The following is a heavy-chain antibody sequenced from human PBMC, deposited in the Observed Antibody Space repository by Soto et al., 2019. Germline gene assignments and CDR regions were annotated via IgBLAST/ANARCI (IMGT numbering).Heavy chain of an antibody. Sequence: ASVKVSCKVSGYTLTELSMHWVRQAPGKGLEWMGGFDPEDGETIYAQKFQGRVTMTEDTSTDTAYMEVSSLRSEDTAVYYCATEYCSSTSCYASSWFDPWGQGTLVTVSS. D-gene: IGHD2-2*01. CDR3: ATEYCSSTSCYASSWFDP. CDR2: FDPEDGET. J-gene: IGHJ5*02. CDR1: GYTLTELS. V-gene: IGHV1-24*01.